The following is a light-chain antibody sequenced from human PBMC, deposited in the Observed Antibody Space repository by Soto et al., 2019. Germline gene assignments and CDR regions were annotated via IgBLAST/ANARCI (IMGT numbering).Light chain of an antibody. J-gene: IGLJ3*02. CDR2: EVN. V-gene: IGLV2-8*01. CDR1: SSDIGGYNS. Sequence: QSALTQPPSASGSPGQSVTISCTGTSSDIGGYNSVSWYQQHPGKAPRLMIYEVNKRPSGVPDRFSGSKSGYTASLTVSGLQAEDEAFYYCSSSAGIYHKLVFGGGTKLAVL. CDR3: SSSAGIYHKLV.